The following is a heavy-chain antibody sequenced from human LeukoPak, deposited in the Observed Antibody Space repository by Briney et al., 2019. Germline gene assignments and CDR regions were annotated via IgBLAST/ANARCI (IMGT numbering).Heavy chain of an antibody. CDR2: SIPIFGTA. CDR1: GGTFSSYA. CDR3: ARDLVVVVPAAMTPGGWFDP. Sequence: SVKVSCKASGGTFSSYAISWVRQAPGQGLEWMGRSIPIFGTANYAQKFQGRVTITTDESTSTAYMELSSLRSEDTAVYYCARDLVVVVPAAMTPGGWFDPWGQGTLVTVSS. J-gene: IGHJ5*02. V-gene: IGHV1-69*05. D-gene: IGHD2-2*01.